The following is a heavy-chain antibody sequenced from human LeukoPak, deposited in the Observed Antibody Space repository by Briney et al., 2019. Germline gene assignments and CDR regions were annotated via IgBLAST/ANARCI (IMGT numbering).Heavy chain of an antibody. Sequence: GGSLGLSCAASGFTFSSFCMTWVRRAPGKGLEWVANIKQDGSEKYFLDSVEGRFTISRDNAKNSLYLQMSNLRVEDTALYYCAREGILRSFDYWGQGTLVTVSS. J-gene: IGHJ4*02. D-gene: IGHD5-12*01. CDR2: IKQDGSEK. CDR3: AREGILRSFDY. V-gene: IGHV3-7*04. CDR1: GFTFSSFC.